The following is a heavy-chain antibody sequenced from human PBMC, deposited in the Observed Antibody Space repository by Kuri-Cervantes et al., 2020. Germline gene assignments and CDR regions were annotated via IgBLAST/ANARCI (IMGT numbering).Heavy chain of an antibody. CDR3: ARARQGSPWDALDI. CDR2: INPNSGGT. Sequence: ASVKVSCKASGYTFTGYYMHWVRQAPGQGLEWMGWINPNSGGTNYAQKFQGWVTMTRDTSTSTVYMELSSLRSEDTAVYFCARARQGSPWDALDIWGQGTVVTVSS. D-gene: IGHD6-6*01. J-gene: IGHJ3*02. CDR1: GYTFTGYY. V-gene: IGHV1-2*04.